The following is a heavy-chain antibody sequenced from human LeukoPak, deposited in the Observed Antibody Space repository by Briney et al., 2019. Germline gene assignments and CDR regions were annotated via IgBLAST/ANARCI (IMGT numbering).Heavy chain of an antibody. CDR2: IYHSGST. V-gene: IGHV4-38-2*02. D-gene: IGHD5-18*01. J-gene: IGHJ4*02. Sequence: SETLSLTCTVSGYSISSGYYWGWIRQPPGKGLEWIGSIYHSGSTYYNPSLKSRVTISVDTSKNQFSLKLSSVTAADTAVYYCARGTGEGYTYGRYYFDYWGQGTLVTVSS. CDR3: ARGTGEGYTYGRYYFDY. CDR1: GYSISSGYY.